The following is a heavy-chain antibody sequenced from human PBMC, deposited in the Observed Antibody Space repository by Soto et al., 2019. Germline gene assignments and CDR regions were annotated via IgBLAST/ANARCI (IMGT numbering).Heavy chain of an antibody. CDR3: ARDAGLYDLWSGSERDDAFEI. Sequence: EVQLVESGGGLVKPGGSLRLSCAASGFTFSSYSMNWVRQAPGKGLEWVSSISSSSSYIYYADSVKGRFTISRDNAKNILYLQLNSLRAVDTTVYYCARDAGLYDLWSGSERDDAFEIWGQGTMVTVSS. V-gene: IGHV3-21*01. D-gene: IGHD3-3*01. J-gene: IGHJ3*02. CDR1: GFTFSSYS. CDR2: ISSSSSYI.